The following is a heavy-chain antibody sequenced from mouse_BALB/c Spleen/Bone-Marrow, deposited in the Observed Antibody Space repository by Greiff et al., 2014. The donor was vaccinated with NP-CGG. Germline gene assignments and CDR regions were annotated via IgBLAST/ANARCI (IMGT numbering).Heavy chain of an antibody. CDR1: GYTFTDYA. CDR3: ARGIYYDSTWFAY. Sequence: VQLQQSGPELVRPGVSVKISCKGSGYTFTDYAMHWVKQSYAKSLEWIGVISTYSGNTNYNQKFKGKATMTVDKSSSTAYMELARLTSEDSAIYYCARGIYYDSTWFAYWGQGTLVTVSA. V-gene: IGHV1-67*01. D-gene: IGHD2-4*01. CDR2: ISTYSGNT. J-gene: IGHJ3*01.